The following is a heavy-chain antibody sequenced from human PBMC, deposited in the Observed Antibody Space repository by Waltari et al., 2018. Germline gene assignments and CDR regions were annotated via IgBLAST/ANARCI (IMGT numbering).Heavy chain of an antibody. J-gene: IGHJ4*02. CDR2: ISYDGSNK. CDR1: GFTISSYA. V-gene: IGHV3-30-3*01. D-gene: IGHD3-10*01. Sequence: QVQLVESGGGVVQPGRSLRLSCAASGFTISSYAMHWVRQAPGKGLEWVAVISYDGSNKYYADSVKGRFTISRDNSKNTLYLQMNSLRAEDTAVYYWARDEMGSGPFDYWGQGTLVTVSS. CDR3: ARDEMGSGPFDY.